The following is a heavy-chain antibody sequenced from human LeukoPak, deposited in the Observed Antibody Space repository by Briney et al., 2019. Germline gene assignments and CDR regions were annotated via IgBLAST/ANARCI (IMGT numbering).Heavy chain of an antibody. D-gene: IGHD6-13*01. Sequence: GGSLRLSCAASGFTFSSYSMNWVRQAPGKGLEWVAVISYDGSNKYYADSVKGRFTISRDNSKNTLYLQMNSLRAEDTAVYYCAKEQQLVRAFDYWGQGTLVTVSS. V-gene: IGHV3-30*18. CDR1: GFTFSSYS. CDR3: AKEQQLVRAFDY. J-gene: IGHJ4*02. CDR2: ISYDGSNK.